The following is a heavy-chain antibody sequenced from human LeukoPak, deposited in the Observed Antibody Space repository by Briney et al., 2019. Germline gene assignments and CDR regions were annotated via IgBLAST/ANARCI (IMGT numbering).Heavy chain of an antibody. Sequence: KTGGSLRLSCAASGFTFGNAWMSWVRQAPGKGLEWVGRIKSRTDGGTTDYAAPVKGRFTISRDDSKNTLYLQMNSLKTEDTAVYYCTTYLRHGWELPRYYYYGMDVWGQGTTVTVSS. CDR2: IKSRTDGGTT. D-gene: IGHD1-26*01. CDR3: TTYLRHGWELPRYYYYGMDV. V-gene: IGHV3-15*01. CDR1: GFTFGNAW. J-gene: IGHJ6*02.